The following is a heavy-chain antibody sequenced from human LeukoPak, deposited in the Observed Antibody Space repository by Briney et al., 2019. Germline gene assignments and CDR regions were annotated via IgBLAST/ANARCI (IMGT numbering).Heavy chain of an antibody. CDR1: GFTFSSYA. CDR3: AKGYSSGYAGRIDY. D-gene: IGHD6-19*01. CDR2: ISGSGGST. Sequence: GGSLRLSCAASGFTFSSYAMSWVRQAPGKGLEWVSAISGSGGSTYYADSVKGRFTISRDNSKNTLYLQMNSLRAEDTAVYYCAKGYSSGYAGRIDYWGQGTLVTVSS. V-gene: IGHV3-23*01. J-gene: IGHJ4*02.